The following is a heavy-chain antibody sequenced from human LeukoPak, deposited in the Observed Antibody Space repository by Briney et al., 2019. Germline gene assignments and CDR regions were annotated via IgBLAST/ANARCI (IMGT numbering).Heavy chain of an antibody. CDR1: GFSFSSFS. J-gene: IGHJ4*02. Sequence: GRSLRLSCAASGFSFSSFSMHWVRHSPVKGLEWVAVISSDGSQKYYGSSMNGRSTISRDNSNNTVSLQMNSLRPDDTAVYYCAKEDDGHSQVDYWGQGTLVSVSS. V-gene: IGHV3-30*18. CDR2: ISSDGSQK. CDR3: AKEDDGHSQVDY. D-gene: IGHD4-23*01.